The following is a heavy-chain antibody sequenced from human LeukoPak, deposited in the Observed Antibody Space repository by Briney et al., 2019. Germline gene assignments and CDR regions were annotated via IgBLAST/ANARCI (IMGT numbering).Heavy chain of an antibody. CDR3: AILNYGDSDY. J-gene: IGHJ4*02. CDR1: GGSISSYY. V-gene: IGHV4-59*01. D-gene: IGHD4-17*01. Sequence: SETLSLTCTVSGGSISSYYWSWLRQPPGQGLEWIGYIYYSGSTNYNPSLKSRVTISVDTSKNQFSLKLSSVTAADTAVYYCAILNYGDSDYWGQGTLVTVPS. CDR2: IYYSGST.